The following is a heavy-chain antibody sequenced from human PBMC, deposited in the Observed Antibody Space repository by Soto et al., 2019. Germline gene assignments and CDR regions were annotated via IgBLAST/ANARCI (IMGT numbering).Heavy chain of an antibody. CDR1: GGSVSSGSDY. CDR2: TYYSGST. CDR3: ARGTYCSSTSCYSYRWFDP. V-gene: IGHV4-61*01. Sequence: SETLSLTCTVSGGSVSSGSDYWSWIRKPPGKGLEWIGYTYYSGSTNYNPSLKSRVTISVDTSKNQFSLKLSSVTAADTAVYYCARGTYCSSTSCYSYRWFDPWGQGTLVTVSS. D-gene: IGHD2-2*01. J-gene: IGHJ5*02.